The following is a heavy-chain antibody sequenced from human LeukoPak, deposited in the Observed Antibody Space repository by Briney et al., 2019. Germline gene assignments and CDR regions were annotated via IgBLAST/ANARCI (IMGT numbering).Heavy chain of an antibody. V-gene: IGHV3-74*01. Sequence: GGSLRLSCAASGFTFSSYWMHWVRQAPGKGLVWVSHVNSDGSYTYYADSVKGRFTISRDKSKNTLYLQMNSLRAEDTAVYYCAKHRWELTNIDYWGQGTLVTVSS. CDR2: VNSDGSYT. CDR3: AKHRWELTNIDY. D-gene: IGHD1-26*01. J-gene: IGHJ4*02. CDR1: GFTFSSYW.